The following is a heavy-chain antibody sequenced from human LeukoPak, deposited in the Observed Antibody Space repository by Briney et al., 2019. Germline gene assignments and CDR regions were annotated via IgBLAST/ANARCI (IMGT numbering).Heavy chain of an antibody. V-gene: IGHV3-23*01. CDR1: GFTFSSYA. CDR2: ISGSGGRT. Sequence: GGSLRLSCAASGFTFSSYAMNWVRQAPGKGLEWVSAISGSGGRTYYADSVKGRFTISRDNSKNTLSLQMNSLRAEDTAVYYCARDKGRYRAFDIWGQGTMVTVSS. J-gene: IGHJ3*02. CDR3: ARDKGRYRAFDI. D-gene: IGHD6-19*01.